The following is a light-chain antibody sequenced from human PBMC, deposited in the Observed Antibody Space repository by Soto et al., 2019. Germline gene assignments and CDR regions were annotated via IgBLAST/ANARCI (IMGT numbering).Light chain of an antibody. V-gene: IGLV1-40*01. CDR2: GNN. Sequence: QAVVTQPPSVSGAPGQRVTISCTGSSSNIGAGYDVHWYQQLPGAAPKLLIYGNNNRPSGVPDRFSGSKSGTSASLAITGLQAEDEGDYYCQSYDSSLSGLWVFGGGTKLTV. CDR1: SSNIGAGYD. J-gene: IGLJ3*02. CDR3: QSYDSSLSGLWV.